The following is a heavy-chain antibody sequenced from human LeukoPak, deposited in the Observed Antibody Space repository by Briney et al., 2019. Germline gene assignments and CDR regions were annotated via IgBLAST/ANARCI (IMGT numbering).Heavy chain of an antibody. D-gene: IGHD2-2*01. CDR1: GYTFTGYY. CDR3: ARMPVTSARYCSNTSCSY. V-gene: IGHV1-2*02. CDR2: INPNSGGT. J-gene: IGHJ4*02. Sequence: ASVKVSCKASGYTFTGYYMHWVRQAPGQGLEWMGWINPNSGGTNYAQKFQGRVTMTRDTSISTAYMELSRLRSDDTAVYYCARMPVTSARYCSNTSCSYWGQGTLVTVSS.